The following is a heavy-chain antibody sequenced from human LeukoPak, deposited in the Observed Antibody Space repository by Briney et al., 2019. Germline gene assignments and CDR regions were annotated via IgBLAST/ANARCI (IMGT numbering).Heavy chain of an antibody. J-gene: IGHJ4*02. CDR2: IIGSGGST. Sequence: GGSLRLSCAASGFTFSSSAMSWVRQAPGKGLEWVSAIIGSGGSTYYAQSVKGRCSISRDTSKSTVYLQMNSLRAEATAVFYCSKVGRGWSLGYWGQGTLVTLSS. CDR3: SKVGRGWSLGY. V-gene: IGHV3-23*01. D-gene: IGHD6-19*01. CDR1: GFTFSSSA.